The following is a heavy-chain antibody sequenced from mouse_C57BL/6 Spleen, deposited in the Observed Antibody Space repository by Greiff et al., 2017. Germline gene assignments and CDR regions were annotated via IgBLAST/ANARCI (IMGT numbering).Heavy chain of an antibody. V-gene: IGHV5-4*01. CDR3: AREWLLRSDFDY. D-gene: IGHD2-3*01. J-gene: IGHJ2*01. CDR1: GFTFSSYA. CDR2: ISDGGSYT. Sequence: EVKLMESGGGLVKPGGSLKLSCAASGFTFSSYAMSWVRQTPEKRLEWVATISDGGSYTYYPDNVKGRFTISRDNAKNNLYLQMSHLKSEDTAMYYCAREWLLRSDFDYWGQGTTLTVSS.